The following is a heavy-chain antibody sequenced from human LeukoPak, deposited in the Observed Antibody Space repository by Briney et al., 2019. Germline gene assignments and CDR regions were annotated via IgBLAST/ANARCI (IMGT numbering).Heavy chain of an antibody. V-gene: IGHV3-21*01. D-gene: IGHD6-6*01. J-gene: IGHJ5*02. Sequence: PGGSLRLSCAAPGFTFSSYSMNWVRQAPGKGLEWVSSISSSSSYIYYADSVKGRFTISRDNAKNSLYLQMNSLRAEDTAVYYCARDLDSSSSNDWFDPWGQGTLVTVSS. CDR3: ARDLDSSSSNDWFDP. CDR2: ISSSSSYI. CDR1: GFTFSSYS.